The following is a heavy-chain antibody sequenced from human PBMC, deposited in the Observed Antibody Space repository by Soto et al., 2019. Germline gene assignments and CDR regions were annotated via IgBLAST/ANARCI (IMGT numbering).Heavy chain of an antibody. D-gene: IGHD3-22*01. J-gene: IGHJ4*02. CDR2: ISGSDGST. CDR3: AKSRTSFYYDSSGYYPFGS. V-gene: IGHV3-23*01. Sequence: VGSLRLSGAASGFTFSSYAMSWVRQAPGKGLEWVSGISGSDGSTYYADSVKGRFTISRDISKNTLYLQMNSLRAEDTVVYYCAKSRTSFYYDSSGYYPFGSWGQGTLVTVSS. CDR1: GFTFSSYA.